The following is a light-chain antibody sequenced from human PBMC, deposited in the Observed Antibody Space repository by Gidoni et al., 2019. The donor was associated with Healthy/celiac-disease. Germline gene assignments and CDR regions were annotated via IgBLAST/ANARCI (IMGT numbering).Light chain of an antibody. CDR2: WAS. V-gene: IGKV4-1*01. Sequence: DIVIRKSPDSLAVSLGERATINCKSSQSVLYSSNNKNYLAWYQQKPGQPPKLLIHWASTRESGVPDRFSGSGSGTDFTLTISRLQAEDVAVYYCQQYYSTPMYTFGQGTKLEIK. CDR3: QQYYSTPMYT. CDR1: QSVLYSSNNKNY. J-gene: IGKJ2*01.